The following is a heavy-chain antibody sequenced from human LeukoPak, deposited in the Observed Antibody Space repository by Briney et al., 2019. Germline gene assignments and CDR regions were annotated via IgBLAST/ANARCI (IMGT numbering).Heavy chain of an antibody. CDR3: ARHNDQRLVRGFYYYMDV. CDR2: IYPGDSET. D-gene: IGHD6-25*01. Sequence: GESLKISCKGSGYSFTRYWIGWVRQMPGKGLEWMGIIYPGDSETTYSPSFQGQVTISADKSTNTAYLQWSSLKASDSAMYYCARHNDQRLVRGFYYYMDVWGKGTRSPSP. V-gene: IGHV5-51*01. J-gene: IGHJ6*03. CDR1: GYSFTRYW.